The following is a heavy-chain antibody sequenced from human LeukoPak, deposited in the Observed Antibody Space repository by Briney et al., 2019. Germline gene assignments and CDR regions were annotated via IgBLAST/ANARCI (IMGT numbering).Heavy chain of an antibody. CDR1: GFIFTSYG. V-gene: IGHV3-30*19. CDR2: ISSNGNNE. Sequence: GGSLRLSCVASGFIFTSYGMHWVRQAPGKGLQWVALISSNGNNERYADSVKGRFSISRDNSKNTMYLRMNSLRAEDTAIYYCTRIRYSTSWSGDYWGQGALVTVSS. D-gene: IGHD6-13*01. J-gene: IGHJ4*02. CDR3: TRIRYSTSWSGDY.